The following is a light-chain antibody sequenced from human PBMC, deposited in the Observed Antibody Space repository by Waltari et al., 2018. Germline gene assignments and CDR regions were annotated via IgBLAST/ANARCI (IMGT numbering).Light chain of an antibody. CDR1: QNIGTY. Sequence: LTQSPGTLSLSPGERATLSCRASQNIGTYLVWYQQKPGQAPRLLMYAASRRATGIPDRFSGSGSGTDFSLTISRLEPDDFAVYYCQNHERLPATFGQGTKVEIK. V-gene: IGKV3-20*01. CDR2: AAS. J-gene: IGKJ1*01. CDR3: QNHERLPAT.